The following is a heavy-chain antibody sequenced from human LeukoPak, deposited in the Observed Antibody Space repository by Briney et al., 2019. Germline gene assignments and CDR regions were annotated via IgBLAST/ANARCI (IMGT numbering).Heavy chain of an antibody. CDR3: ARGTLVRSSWSSFDP. J-gene: IGHJ5*02. Sequence: GGSLRLSCAASGFTVSSNYMSWVRQAPGKGLEWVAVIYSGGSTYYADSVKGRFTISRDTSKNTLYLQMNSLRAEDTAVYYCARGTLVRSSWSSFDPWGQGTLVTVSS. CDR2: IYSGGST. D-gene: IGHD6-13*01. CDR1: GFTVSSNY. V-gene: IGHV3-53*01.